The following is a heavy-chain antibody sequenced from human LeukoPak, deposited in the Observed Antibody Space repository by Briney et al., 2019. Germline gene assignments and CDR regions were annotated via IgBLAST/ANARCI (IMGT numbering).Heavy chain of an antibody. CDR2: ISGSGGST. J-gene: IGHJ4*02. D-gene: IGHD4-17*01. Sequence: GGTLRLSCAASGFTFSSYGMSWVRQAPGKGLEWVSAISGSGGSTYYADSVKGRFTISRDNSKNTLYLQMNSLRAEGTAVYYCAKDASGKLRYSDYWGQGTLVTVSS. CDR3: AKDASGKLRYSDY. CDR1: GFTFSSYG. V-gene: IGHV3-23*01.